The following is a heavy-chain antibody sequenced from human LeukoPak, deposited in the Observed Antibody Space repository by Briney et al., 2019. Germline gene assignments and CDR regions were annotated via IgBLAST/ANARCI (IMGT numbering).Heavy chain of an antibody. Sequence: GGSLRLSCAASGFTFNNYAMSWVRQAPGKGLEWVSAISGGGDITYYAGSVRGRFTISRDNSKNTLYLQVSSLRADDTAVYYCAKAHSGSFYSGIHWGQGTLVTVSS. J-gene: IGHJ4*02. V-gene: IGHV3-23*01. CDR1: GFTFNNYA. CDR3: AKAHSGSFYSGIH. CDR2: ISGGGDIT. D-gene: IGHD1-26*01.